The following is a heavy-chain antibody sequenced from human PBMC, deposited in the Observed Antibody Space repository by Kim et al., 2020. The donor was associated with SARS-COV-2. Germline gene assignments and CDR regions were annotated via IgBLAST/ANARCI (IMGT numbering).Heavy chain of an antibody. Sequence: KFQGRVTITADESTSTAYMGLSSLRSEDTAVYYCASAAAGTRRASTYFDYWGQGTLVTVSS. CDR3: ASAAAGTRRASTYFDY. D-gene: IGHD6-13*01. J-gene: IGHJ4*02. V-gene: IGHV1-69*01.